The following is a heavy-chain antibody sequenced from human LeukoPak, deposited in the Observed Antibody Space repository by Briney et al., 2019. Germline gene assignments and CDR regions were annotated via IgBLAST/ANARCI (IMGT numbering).Heavy chain of an antibody. J-gene: IGHJ4*02. Sequence: PSETLSLTCAVSGGSISSSNWWSWVRQPPGKGLEWIGEIYHSGSTNYNPSLKSRVTISVDKSKNQFSLKLSSVTAADTAVYYCARAVYSSSWCYFDYWGQGTLVTVSS. D-gene: IGHD6-13*01. CDR1: GGSISSSNW. CDR2: IYHSGST. V-gene: IGHV4-4*02. CDR3: ARAVYSSSWCYFDY.